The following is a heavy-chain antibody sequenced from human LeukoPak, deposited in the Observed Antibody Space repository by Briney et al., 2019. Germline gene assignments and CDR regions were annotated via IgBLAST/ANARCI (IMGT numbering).Heavy chain of an antibody. CDR1: GFSFIDYA. CDR3: AKLPQQLAPGSHYYGMDV. J-gene: IGHJ6*02. CDR2: ISGSGGST. V-gene: IGHV3-23*01. Sequence: PGGSLRLSCAASGFSFIDYAMNWVRQAPGKGLEWVSAISGSGGSTYYADSVKGRFTISRDNSKNTLYLQMNSLRAEDTAVYYCAKLPQQLAPGSHYYGMDVWGQGTTVTVSS. D-gene: IGHD6-13*01.